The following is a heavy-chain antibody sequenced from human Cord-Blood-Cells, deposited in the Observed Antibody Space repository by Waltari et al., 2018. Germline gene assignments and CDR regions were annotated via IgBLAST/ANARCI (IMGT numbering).Heavy chain of an antibody. J-gene: IGHJ3*02. V-gene: IGHV6-1*01. CDR2: TYYRSKWYN. CDR1: GDSFSSNSAS. Sequence: QVQLQQPGPGLVKPSQNLSLTCAISGDSFSSNSASWTWIRQTPSRGLEWLGRTYYRSKWYNDYAVSVKSRITINPDTSKNQFSLQLNSVTPEDTAVYYCAREYKSEVRYAFDIWGQGTMVTVSS. D-gene: IGHD1-20*01. CDR3: AREYKSEVRYAFDI.